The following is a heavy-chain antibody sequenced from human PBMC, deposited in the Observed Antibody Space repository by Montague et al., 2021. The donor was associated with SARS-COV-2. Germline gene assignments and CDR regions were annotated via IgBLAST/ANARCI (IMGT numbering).Heavy chain of an antibody. J-gene: IGHJ4*02. CDR1: GFSLSTSGMC. D-gene: IGHD7-27*01. V-gene: IGHV2-70*11. CDR3: ARDWGCTHFDY. Sequence: PALVTPTQTLTLTCTFSGFSLSTSGMCVSWICQPPGKALEWLARIDWDDDKYYSTSLKTRLTISMDTSKNQVVLTMTNMDPVDTATYYCARDWGCTHFDYWGQGTLVTVSS. CDR2: IDWDDDK.